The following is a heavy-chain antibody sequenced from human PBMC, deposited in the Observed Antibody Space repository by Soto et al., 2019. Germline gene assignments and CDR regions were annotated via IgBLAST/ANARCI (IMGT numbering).Heavy chain of an antibody. Sequence: QVQLQQWGAGLLKASETLSLTCAVVGDSLRGQSWNWIRQSPGKGLEWIGELDQSGGTNYNPSLNSRPIISEDTSKNHFSLTLTSVTAADTAVYYCAREDIYGWSGESLDVWGQGTTVTVSS. CDR3: AREDIYGWSGESLDV. CDR2: LDQSGGT. D-gene: IGHD6-19*01. J-gene: IGHJ6*02. CDR1: GDSLRGQS. V-gene: IGHV4-34*01.